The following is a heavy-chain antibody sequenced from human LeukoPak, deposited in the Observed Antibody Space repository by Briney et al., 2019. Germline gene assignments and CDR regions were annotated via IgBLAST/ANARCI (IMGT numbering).Heavy chain of an antibody. V-gene: IGHV4-38-2*02. CDR2: IHHSGST. D-gene: IGHD2-21*01. CDR1: GYSISSGYY. J-gene: IGHJ6*03. CDR3: ARDGAIPVDYYYYYYMDV. Sequence: PSETLSLTCTVSGYSISSGYYWGWIRQPPGKGLEWIGSIHHSGSTYYNPSLKSRVIISVDTSKNRFSLKLSSVTAADTAVYYCARDGAIPVDYYYYYYMDVWGKGTTVAVSS.